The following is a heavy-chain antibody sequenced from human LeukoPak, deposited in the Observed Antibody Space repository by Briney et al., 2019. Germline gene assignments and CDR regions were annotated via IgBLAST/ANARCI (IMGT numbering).Heavy chain of an antibody. CDR3: ARGVGVVVPAAQGFDY. Sequence: GGSLRLSCAASGFIFRNYGMHWVRQAPGKGLEWVAVIWYDERNKYYADSVKGRFTISRDNSKNTLYLQMNSLRAEDTAVYYCARGVGVVVPAAQGFDYWGQGTLVTVSS. J-gene: IGHJ4*02. CDR1: GFIFRNYG. D-gene: IGHD2-2*01. V-gene: IGHV3-33*01. CDR2: IWYDERNK.